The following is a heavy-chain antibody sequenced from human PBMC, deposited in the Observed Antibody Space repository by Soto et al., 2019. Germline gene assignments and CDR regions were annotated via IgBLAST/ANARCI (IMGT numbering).Heavy chain of an antibody. CDR2: IYYSGST. V-gene: IGHV4-61*05. Sequence: SATLSLTCTVSGGSISSSSYYWSWIRQPPGKGLEWIGYIYYSGSTNYNPSLKSRVTISVDTSKNQFSLKLSSVTAADTAVYYCARMYYDFWSGSGDYYGMDVWGQGTTVTVSS. CDR1: GGSISSSSYY. D-gene: IGHD3-3*01. CDR3: ARMYYDFWSGSGDYYGMDV. J-gene: IGHJ6*02.